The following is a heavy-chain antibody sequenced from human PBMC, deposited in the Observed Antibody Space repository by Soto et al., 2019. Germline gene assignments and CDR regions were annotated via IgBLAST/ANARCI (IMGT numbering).Heavy chain of an antibody. CDR3: ARREGGRPRRYYYYYGMDV. D-gene: IGHD2-15*01. CDR1: GYTFTSYG. J-gene: IGHJ6*02. CDR2: ISAYNGNT. V-gene: IGHV1-18*01. Sequence: QVQLVQSGAEVKKPGASVKVSCKASGYTFTSYGISWVRQAPGQGLEWMGWISAYNGNTNYAQKLQGRVTMTTDTLTSTAYMELRSLRSDDTAVYYCARREGGRPRRYYYYYGMDVWGQGTTVTVSS.